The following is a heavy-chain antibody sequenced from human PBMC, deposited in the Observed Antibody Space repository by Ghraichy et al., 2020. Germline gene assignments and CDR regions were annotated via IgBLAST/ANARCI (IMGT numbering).Heavy chain of an antibody. D-gene: IGHD3-10*01. V-gene: IGHV1-18*04. CDR1: GYTFTSYV. J-gene: IGHJ4*02. CDR2: ISAYNGNT. CDR3: ARDAAEGVLRASMVRGVEK. Sequence: ASVKVSCKASGYTFTSYVISWVRQAPGQGLEWMGWISAYNGNTNYAQKLQGRVTMTTDTSTSTAYMELRSLRSDDTAVYYCARDAAEGVLRASMVRGVEKWGQGTLVTVSS.